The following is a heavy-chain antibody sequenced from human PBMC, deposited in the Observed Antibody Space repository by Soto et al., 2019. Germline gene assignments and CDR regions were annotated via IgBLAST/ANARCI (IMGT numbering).Heavy chain of an antibody. CDR1: GYTFTGYY. V-gene: IGHV1-2*02. Sequence: GASVKVSCKASGYTFTGYYVHWVRAAPGQGLEWMGWINPETGGTSYAQKFQGRVTLSRDTPINTAYLELSRLRFDDAAVYFCARERYQVISDGMDVWGQGTTVTVSS. CDR3: ARERYQVISDGMDV. J-gene: IGHJ6*02. D-gene: IGHD2-2*01. CDR2: INPETGGT.